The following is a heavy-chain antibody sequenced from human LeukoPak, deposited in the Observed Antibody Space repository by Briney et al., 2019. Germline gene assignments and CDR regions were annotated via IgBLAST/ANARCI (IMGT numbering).Heavy chain of an antibody. V-gene: IGHV3-23*01. CDR2: ISGSGGST. CDR3: AKAGYYDFWSPDY. J-gene: IGHJ4*02. CDR1: GFTFSSYA. D-gene: IGHD3-3*01. Sequence: GGSLRLSCAASGFTFSSYAMSWVRKAPGKGLEWVSAISGSGGSTYYADSVKGRFTISRDNSKNTLYLQMNSLRAEDTAVYYCAKAGYYDFWSPDYWGQGTLVTVSS.